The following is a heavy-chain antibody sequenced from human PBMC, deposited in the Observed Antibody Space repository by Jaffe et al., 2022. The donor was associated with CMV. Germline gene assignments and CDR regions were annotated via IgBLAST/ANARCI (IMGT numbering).Heavy chain of an antibody. CDR2: IWYDGSNK. D-gene: IGHD3-10*01. CDR3: AREGRFGELLGAFDQ. J-gene: IGHJ4*02. CDR1: GFTFSSYG. V-gene: IGHV3-33*08. Sequence: QVQLVESGGGVVQPGRSLRLSCEASGFTFSSYGMHWVRQAPGKGLEWVAVIWYDGSNKYQADSVKGRFTISRDNSKNTMYLQMNSLRVEDTAVYYCAREGRFGELLGAFDQWGQGTPVTVSS.